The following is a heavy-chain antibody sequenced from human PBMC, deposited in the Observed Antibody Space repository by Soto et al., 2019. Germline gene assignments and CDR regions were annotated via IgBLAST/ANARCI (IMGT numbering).Heavy chain of an antibody. CDR3: AREATPRYCSGGSCYRYYFDY. Sequence: GGSLRLSCAASGFTFSSYSMNWVRQAPGKGLEWVSSISSSSSYIYYADSVKGRFIISRDNAKNSLYLQMNSLRAEDTAVYYCAREATPRYCSGGSCYRYYFDYWGQGTLVTVSS. CDR2: ISSSSSYI. J-gene: IGHJ4*02. D-gene: IGHD2-15*01. V-gene: IGHV3-21*01. CDR1: GFTFSSYS.